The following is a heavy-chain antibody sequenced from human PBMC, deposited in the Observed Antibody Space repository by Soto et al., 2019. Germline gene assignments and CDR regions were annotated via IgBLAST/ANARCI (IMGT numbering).Heavy chain of an antibody. Sequence: SETLSLTCAVYGGSFSGYYWSWIRQPPGKGLEWIGEINHSGSTNYNPSLKSRVTISVDTSKNQFSLKLSSVTAADTAVYYCARGQTGTTYYLRNWFDPWGQGTLVTVSS. CDR3: ARGQTGTTYYLRNWFDP. J-gene: IGHJ5*02. CDR1: GGSFSGYY. CDR2: INHSGST. V-gene: IGHV4-34*01. D-gene: IGHD1-1*01.